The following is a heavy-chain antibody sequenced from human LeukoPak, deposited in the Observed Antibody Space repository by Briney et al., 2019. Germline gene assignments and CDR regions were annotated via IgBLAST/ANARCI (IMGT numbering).Heavy chain of an antibody. CDR2: IYDSGTT. CDR3: ASTPTAMVRGVNY. J-gene: IGHJ4*02. D-gene: IGHD3-10*01. CDR1: GDSTSSSTYY. Sequence: SETLSLTCTVSGDSTSSSTYYWDWIRQAPGKGLEGIGNIYDSGTTHYNPSLKSRVTISVDTSKNQFSLKLSSVTAADTAVYYCASTPTAMVRGVNYWGQGTLVTVSS. V-gene: IGHV4-39*01.